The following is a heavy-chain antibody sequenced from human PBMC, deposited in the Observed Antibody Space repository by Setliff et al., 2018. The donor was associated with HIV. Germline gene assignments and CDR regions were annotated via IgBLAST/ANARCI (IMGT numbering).Heavy chain of an antibody. J-gene: IGHJ6*03. Sequence: PSETLSLTCTVSGASISSGGHYWSWIRQPAGKGLEWIGHIYSSENTNYNPSLKSRVTISVDTSNNQFSLRLSSVTAADTAMYYCARGLRVYDSSGYYYRDYYYYYMDVWGKGTTVTVSS. V-gene: IGHV4-61*09. CDR2: IYSSENT. D-gene: IGHD3-22*01. CDR1: GASISSGGHY. CDR3: ARGLRVYDSSGYYYRDYYYYYMDV.